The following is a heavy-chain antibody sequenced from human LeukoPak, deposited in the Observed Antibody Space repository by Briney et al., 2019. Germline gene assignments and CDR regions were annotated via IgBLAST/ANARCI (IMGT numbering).Heavy chain of an antibody. J-gene: IGHJ6*02. Sequence: NPSQTLSLTCTVSGGSISSGGYYWSWIRQHPGKGLEWIGYIYYSGSTYYNPSLKSRVTISVDRSKNQFSLKLSSVTAADTAVYYCARARYCSSTSCYKDGMDVWGQGTTVTVSS. CDR2: IYYSGST. V-gene: IGHV4-31*03. CDR1: GGSISSGGYY. CDR3: ARARYCSSTSCYKDGMDV. D-gene: IGHD2-2*02.